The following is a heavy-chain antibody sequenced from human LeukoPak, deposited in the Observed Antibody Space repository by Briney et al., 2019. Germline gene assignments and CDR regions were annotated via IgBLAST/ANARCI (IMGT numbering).Heavy chain of an antibody. J-gene: IGHJ4*02. D-gene: IGHD2-21*02. V-gene: IGHV4-31*03. CDR2: IYYSGST. Sequence: PSQTLSLTCTVSGGSIGSGGYYWSWIHQHPGKGLEWIGYIYYSGSTYYNPSLKSRVTISVDTSKNQFSLKLSSVTAADTAVYYCARVLEDCGGDCYPGGFDYWGQGTLVTVSS. CDR1: GGSIGSGGYY. CDR3: ARVLEDCGGDCYPGGFDY.